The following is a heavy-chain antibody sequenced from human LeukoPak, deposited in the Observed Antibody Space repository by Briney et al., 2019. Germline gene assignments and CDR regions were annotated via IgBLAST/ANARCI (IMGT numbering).Heavy chain of an antibody. CDR2: ISGSGGST. CDR1: GFTFSTYG. J-gene: IGHJ6*02. Sequence: GGSLRLSCAASGFTFSTYGMSWVRQAPGKGLEWVSAISGSGGSTYYPDSLKGRFTISRDNSKNTLYLQVSSLRAEDTAVYYCARKNVSGAAAGNSGMDVWGQGTTVTVSS. CDR3: ARKNVSGAAAGNSGMDV. V-gene: IGHV3-23*01. D-gene: IGHD6-13*01.